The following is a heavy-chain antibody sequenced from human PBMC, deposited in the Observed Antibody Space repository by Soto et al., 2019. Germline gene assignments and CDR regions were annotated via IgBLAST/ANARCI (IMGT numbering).Heavy chain of an antibody. Sequence: ASVKVSCKASGYTFTSYYMHWVRQAPGQGLEWMGIINPSGGSTSYAQKFQGRVTITADKSTSTAYMELSSLRSEDTAVYYCARDRYYDSSGYYPTSYYYGMDVWGQGTTVTVS. D-gene: IGHD3-22*01. J-gene: IGHJ6*02. CDR1: GYTFTSYY. CDR3: ARDRYYDSSGYYPTSYYYGMDV. CDR2: INPSGGST. V-gene: IGHV1-46*01.